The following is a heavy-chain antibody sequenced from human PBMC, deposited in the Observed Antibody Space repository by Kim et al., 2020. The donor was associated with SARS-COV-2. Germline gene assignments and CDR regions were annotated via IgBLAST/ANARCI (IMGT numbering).Heavy chain of an antibody. J-gene: IGHJ6*02. D-gene: IGHD5-18*01. CDR3: ARPRIQLWLGGMDV. Sequence: VDSVKGRFTITSDSAQHSLYLQMNSLRAEDTAVYYCARPRIQLWLGGMDVWGQGTTVTVSS. V-gene: IGHV3-7*01.